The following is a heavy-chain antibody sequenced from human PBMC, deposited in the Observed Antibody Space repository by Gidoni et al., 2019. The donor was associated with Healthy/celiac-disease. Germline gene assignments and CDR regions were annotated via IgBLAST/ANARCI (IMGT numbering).Heavy chain of an antibody. J-gene: IGHJ6*02. V-gene: IGHV4-59*01. D-gene: IGHD1-26*01. CDR1: GCSLSSYY. CDR3: ARASGSYISWWYYGMDV. CDR2: IYYSGST. Sequence: PGLVKPSATLSLTCTVSGCSLSSYYWCWLRQHPGKGLEWIGYIYYSGSTNYNPSLKSRVTRSVDTSKNQFSLKLSSVTAADTAVYYCARASGSYISWWYYGMDVWGQGTTVTVSS.